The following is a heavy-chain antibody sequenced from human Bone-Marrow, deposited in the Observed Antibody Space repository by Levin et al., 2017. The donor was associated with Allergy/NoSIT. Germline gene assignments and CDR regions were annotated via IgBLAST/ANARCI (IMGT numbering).Heavy chain of an antibody. Sequence: ETLSLTCAASGFTFSRVSMTWVRQAPGKGLEWVGRFKTESDGGTADYAAAVEGRFTISRDDSKNTLYLHMNSLKADDTAVYYCTTGITRWQGDYFDFWGQGTLVTVSS. D-gene: IGHD1-26*01. V-gene: IGHV3-15*01. J-gene: IGHJ4*02. CDR2: FKTESDGGTA. CDR3: TTGITRWQGDYFDF. CDR1: GFTFSRVS.